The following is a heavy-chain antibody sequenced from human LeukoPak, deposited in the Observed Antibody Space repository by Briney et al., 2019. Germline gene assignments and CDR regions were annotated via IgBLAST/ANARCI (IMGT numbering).Heavy chain of an antibody. CDR1: GGTFSSYA. CDR2: IIPILGIA. J-gene: IGHJ4*02. Sequence: ASVTVSCKASGGTFSSYAISWVRQAPGQGLEWMGRIIPILGIANYAQKFQGRVTITADKSTSTAYMELSSLRSEDTAVYYCARGWAIAAAVDYWGQGTLVTVSS. V-gene: IGHV1-69*10. CDR3: ARGWAIAAAVDY. D-gene: IGHD6-13*01.